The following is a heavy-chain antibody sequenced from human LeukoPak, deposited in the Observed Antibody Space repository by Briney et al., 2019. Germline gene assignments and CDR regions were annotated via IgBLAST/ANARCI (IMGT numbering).Heavy chain of an antibody. V-gene: IGHV3-21*01. J-gene: IGHJ5*02. CDR2: ISSSSSYI. Sequence: PGGSLRLSCAASGFTFDDYGMSWVRQAPGKGLEWVSSISSSSSYIYYADSVKGRFTISRDNAKNSLYLQMNSLRAEDTAVYYCARVDGQRLTGYRGFDPWGQGTLVTVSS. D-gene: IGHD3-9*01. CDR3: ARVDGQRLTGYRGFDP. CDR1: GFTFDDYG.